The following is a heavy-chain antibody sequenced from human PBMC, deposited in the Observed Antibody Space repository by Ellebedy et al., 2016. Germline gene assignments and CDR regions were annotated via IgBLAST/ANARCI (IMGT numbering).Heavy chain of an antibody. CDR2: ISAYNGNT. V-gene: IGHV1-18*01. Sequence: ASVKVSCKASGYTFTSYGISWVRQAPGQGLEWMGWISAYNGNTNYAQKLQGRVTMTTDTSTSTAYMELRSLRSDDTAVYYCARGPTGTIFFGRGQYFQHWGQGTLVTVSS. CDR1: GYTFTSYG. D-gene: IGHD1-7*01. CDR3: ARGPTGTIFFGRGQYFQH. J-gene: IGHJ1*01.